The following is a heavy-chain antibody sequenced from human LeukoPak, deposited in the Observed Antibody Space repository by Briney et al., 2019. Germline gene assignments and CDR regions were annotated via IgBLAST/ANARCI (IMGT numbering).Heavy chain of an antibody. D-gene: IGHD4-17*01. Sequence: GGSLRLSCAPSRFTFSSYWMHWVRQAPGKGLEWVSYISSGSGTIYYADSVKGRFTISRDNAKNSLFLQMNSLRAEDTAVYYCAALRGLQNWYFDLWGRGTLVTVSS. CDR2: ISSGSGTI. CDR1: RFTFSSYW. CDR3: AALRGLQNWYFDL. J-gene: IGHJ2*01. V-gene: IGHV3-48*01.